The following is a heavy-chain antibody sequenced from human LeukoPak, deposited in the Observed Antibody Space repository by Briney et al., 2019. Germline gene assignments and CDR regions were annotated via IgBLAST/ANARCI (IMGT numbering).Heavy chain of an antibody. Sequence: SETLSLTCTVSGGSISSSSYYWGWIRQPPGKGLEWIGSIYYSGSTNHNPSLESRVTMSVDTSKNQFSLKLRSVTAADTAAYYCARPGVGSGRYGAFDIWGQGTMVTVSS. J-gene: IGHJ3*02. V-gene: IGHV4-39*07. CDR3: ARPGVGSGRYGAFDI. CDR1: GGSISSSSYY. CDR2: IYYSGST. D-gene: IGHD5-18*01.